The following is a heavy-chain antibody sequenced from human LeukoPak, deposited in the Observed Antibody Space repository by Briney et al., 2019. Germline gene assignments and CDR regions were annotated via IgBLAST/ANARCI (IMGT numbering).Heavy chain of an antibody. J-gene: IGHJ6*02. Sequence: PSETLSLTCTVSAGSISSSSYYWGWIRQPPGKGLEWIGSIYYSGSTYYNPSLKSRVTISVDTSKNQFSLKLSSVTAADTAVYYCAKEYYYDSSGYYRTYYYYYYGMDVWGQGTTVTVSS. CDR3: AKEYYYDSSGYYRTYYYYYYGMDV. CDR2: IYYSGST. CDR1: AGSISSSSYY. D-gene: IGHD3-22*01. V-gene: IGHV4-39*01.